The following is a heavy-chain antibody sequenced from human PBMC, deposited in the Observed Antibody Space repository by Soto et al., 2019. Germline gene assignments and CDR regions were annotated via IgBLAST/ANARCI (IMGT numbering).Heavy chain of an antibody. D-gene: IGHD2-2*01. CDR2: ISSSSSYI. J-gene: IGHJ4*02. V-gene: IGHV3-21*01. Sequence: EVQLVESGGGLVKPGGSLRLSCAASGFTFSSYSMNWVRQAPGKGLEWVSSISSSSSYIYYADSVKGRFTISRDNAKNSLYLQMNSLRAEDTAVYYCARDRSHFGYCSSTSCYWGFDYWGQGTLVTVSS. CDR3: ARDRSHFGYCSSTSCYWGFDY. CDR1: GFTFSSYS.